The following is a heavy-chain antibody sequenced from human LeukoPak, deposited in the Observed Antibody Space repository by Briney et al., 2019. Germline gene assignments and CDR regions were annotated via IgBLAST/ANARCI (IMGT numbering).Heavy chain of an antibody. V-gene: IGHV1-2*02. Sequence: ASVKVSCRASGYPFSGYYIHWVRQAPGQGLEWMGWINPDSGVTDYSQQFQARVTMTRDTSINTAYMELSRLRFDDTALYYCARHVGATRDLDPWDQGTLVTVSS. CDR2: INPDSGVT. CDR3: ARHVGATRDLDP. J-gene: IGHJ5*02. D-gene: IGHD1-26*01. CDR1: GYPFSGYY.